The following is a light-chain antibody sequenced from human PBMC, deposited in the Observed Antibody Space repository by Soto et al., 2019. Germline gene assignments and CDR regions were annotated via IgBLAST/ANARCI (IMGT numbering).Light chain of an antibody. CDR1: QSITTY. V-gene: IGKV1-39*01. Sequence: IQMTQSPSSLSVSVGDSVTITCRSSQSITTYLNWYQQKPGKGPRLLIYGASSLPSGVPARFAGSGSGTNFTLTISSLQPEDFATYYCQQANSFPLTFGGGTKVEIK. J-gene: IGKJ4*01. CDR3: QQANSFPLT. CDR2: GAS.